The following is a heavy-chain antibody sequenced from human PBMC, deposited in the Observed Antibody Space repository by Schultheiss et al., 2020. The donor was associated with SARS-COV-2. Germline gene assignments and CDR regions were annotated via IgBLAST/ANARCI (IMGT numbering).Heavy chain of an antibody. J-gene: IGHJ1*01. CDR2: ISGSGGST. CDR1: GFTFSSYA. V-gene: IGHV3-23*01. CDR3: ATLLQYSGSYLEYFQH. D-gene: IGHD1-26*01. Sequence: GGSLRLSCAASGFTFSSYAMSWVRQAPGKGLEWVSAISGSGGSTYYADSVKGRFTISRDNSKNTLYLQMNSLRAEDTAVYYCATLLQYSGSYLEYFQHWGQGTLVTVSS.